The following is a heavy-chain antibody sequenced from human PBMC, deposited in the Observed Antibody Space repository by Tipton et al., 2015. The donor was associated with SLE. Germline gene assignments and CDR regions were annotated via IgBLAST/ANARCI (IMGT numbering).Heavy chain of an antibody. CDR3: ARQILDGSVADWFDP. CDR1: GGSFSAYY. J-gene: IGHJ5*02. Sequence: TLSLTCAVYGGSFSAYYWSWIRQPPGKGLEWIGEINHSGSTNYNPSLKSRVTISVDTSKNQFSLTLTSVTAADTAIYYCARQILDGSVADWFDPWGQGTLVTVSS. D-gene: IGHD3-10*01. CDR2: INHSGST. V-gene: IGHV4-34*01.